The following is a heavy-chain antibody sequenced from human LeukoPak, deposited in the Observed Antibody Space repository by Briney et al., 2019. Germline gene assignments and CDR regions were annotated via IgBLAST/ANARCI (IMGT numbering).Heavy chain of an antibody. CDR1: GFTVGSNY. CDR2: IYSGGST. CDR3: ARDLRGYSYGYFSYMDV. V-gene: IGHV3-66*02. Sequence: PGGSLRLSCAASGFTVGSNYMSWVRQAPGKGLEWVSVIYSGGSTYYADSVKGRFTISRDNSKNTLYLQMNSLRAEDTAVYYCARDLRGYSYGYFSYMDVWGKGTTVTVSS. D-gene: IGHD5-18*01. J-gene: IGHJ6*03.